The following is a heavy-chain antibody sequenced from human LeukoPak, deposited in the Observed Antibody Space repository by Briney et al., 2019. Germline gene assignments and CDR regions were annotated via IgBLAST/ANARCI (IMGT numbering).Heavy chain of an antibody. Sequence: PSETLSLTCAVSGGSLSGYYWSWVRQPPGKGLEWIGEITHSGSTNYNPSLKSRVTISVDTSKNQVSLRLSSVTAADTAVYYCAGDSSSWNNFDHWGQGTLVTVSS. CDR1: GGSLSGYY. V-gene: IGHV4-34*01. J-gene: IGHJ4*02. D-gene: IGHD6-13*01. CDR3: AGDSSSWNNFDH. CDR2: ITHSGST.